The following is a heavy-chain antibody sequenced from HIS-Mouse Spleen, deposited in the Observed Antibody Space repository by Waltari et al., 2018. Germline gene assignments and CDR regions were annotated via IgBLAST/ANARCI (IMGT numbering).Heavy chain of an antibody. CDR1: GGSISSSSYY. J-gene: IGHJ6*02. V-gene: IGHV4-39*07. Sequence: QLQLQESGPGLVKPSETLSLTCTVSGGSISSSSYYWGWIRQPPGKGLEWIGGIYYSRSPTYNPSVKSRVTISVATSQNQFSLKLSSVTAADTAVYYCARDSGNLFLEWFRNYYYYGMDVWGQGTTVTVSS. D-gene: IGHD3-3*01. CDR3: ARDSGNLFLEWFRNYYYYGMDV. CDR2: IYYSRSP.